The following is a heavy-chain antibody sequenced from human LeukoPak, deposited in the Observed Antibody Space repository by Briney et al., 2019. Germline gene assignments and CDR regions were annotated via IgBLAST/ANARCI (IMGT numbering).Heavy chain of an antibody. CDR2: IIPIFGTA. J-gene: IGHJ4*02. CDR1: GGTFSSYA. V-gene: IGHV1-69*05. D-gene: IGHD6-13*01. CDR3: ARGGSSSWYPDFDY. Sequence: HRASVKVSCKASGGTFSSYAISWVRQAPGQGLEWMGGIIPIFGTANYAQKFQGRVTMTRDTSTSTVYMELSGLRSEDTAVYYCARGGSSSWYPDFDYWGQGTLVTVSS.